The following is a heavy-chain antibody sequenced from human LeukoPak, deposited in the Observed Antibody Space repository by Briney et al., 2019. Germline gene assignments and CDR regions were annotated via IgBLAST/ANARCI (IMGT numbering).Heavy chain of an antibody. D-gene: IGHD3-9*01. V-gene: IGHV3-33*01. CDR2: IWYDGSNK. J-gene: IGHJ4*02. Sequence: GGSLRLSCAAPGFTFSSYGMHWVRQAPGKGLEWVAVIWYDGSNKYYADSVKGRFTISRDNSKNTLYLQMNSLRAEDTAVYYCAREIYTSGFFDYWGQGTLVTVSS. CDR3: AREIYTSGFFDY. CDR1: GFTFSSYG.